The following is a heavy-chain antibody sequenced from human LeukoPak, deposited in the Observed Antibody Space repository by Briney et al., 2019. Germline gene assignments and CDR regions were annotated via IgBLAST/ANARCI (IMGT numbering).Heavy chain of an antibody. V-gene: IGHV4-38-2*02. CDR1: GYSISSGYY. CDR2: IYHSGST. D-gene: IGHD2-15*01. Sequence: SETLSLTCTVSGYSISSGYYWGWIRQPPGKGLEWIGSIYHSGSTYYNPSLKSRVTISVDTSKDQFSLKLSSVTAADTAVYYCARVIVVVVAATGGWFDPWGQGTLVTVSS. J-gene: IGHJ5*02. CDR3: ARVIVVVVAATGGWFDP.